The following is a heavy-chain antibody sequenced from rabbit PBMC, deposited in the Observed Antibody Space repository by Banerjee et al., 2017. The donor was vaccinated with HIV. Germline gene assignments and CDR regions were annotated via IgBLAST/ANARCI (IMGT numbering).Heavy chain of an antibody. J-gene: IGHJ3*01. V-gene: IGHV1S40*01. D-gene: IGHD2-1*01. CDR1: GFSFSSSDY. CDR3: VRGYDDYGDYTRLDL. CDR2: IAGSSSGFT. Sequence: QSLEESGGDLVKPGASLTLTCTASGFSFSSSDYMCWVRQAPGKGLEWIACIAGSSSGFTYSATWAKGRFTCSKTSSTTVTLQMTSLTASDTATYFCVRGYDDYGDYTRLDLWGPGTLVTVS.